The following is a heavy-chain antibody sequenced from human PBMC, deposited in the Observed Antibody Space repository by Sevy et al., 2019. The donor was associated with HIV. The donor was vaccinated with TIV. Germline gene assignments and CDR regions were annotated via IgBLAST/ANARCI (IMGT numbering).Heavy chain of an antibody. D-gene: IGHD3-3*01. CDR3: ARGVIVLRFLEWLSETYYYYYYMDV. Sequence: SQTLSLTCAISGDSVSSNSAAWNWIRQSPSRGLEWLGRTYYRSKWYNDYAVSVKSRITINPDTSKNQFSLQLNSVIPEDTAVYYCARGVIVLRFLEWLSETYYYYYYMDVWDKGTTVTVSS. J-gene: IGHJ6*03. CDR2: TYYRSKWYN. CDR1: GDSVSSNSAA. V-gene: IGHV6-1*01.